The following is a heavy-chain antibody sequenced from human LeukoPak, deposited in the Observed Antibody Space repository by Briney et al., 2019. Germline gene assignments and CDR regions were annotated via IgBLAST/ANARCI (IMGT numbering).Heavy chain of an antibody. CDR2: IYYSGST. CDR3: ARNSCPSGSCYDNRGYFDY. CDR1: GGSISSYY. Sequence: ETLSLICTVSGGSISSYYWSWIRQPPGKGLEWIGYIYYSGSTNYNPSLKSRVTISVDTSKNQFSLKLSSVTAADTAVYYCARNSCPSGSCYDNRGYFDYWGQGTLVTVSS. J-gene: IGHJ4*02. D-gene: IGHD2-15*01. V-gene: IGHV4-59*01.